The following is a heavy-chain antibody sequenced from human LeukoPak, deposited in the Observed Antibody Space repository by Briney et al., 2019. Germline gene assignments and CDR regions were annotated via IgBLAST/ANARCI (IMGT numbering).Heavy chain of an antibody. D-gene: IGHD6-13*01. CDR2: INSDGSST. J-gene: IGHJ4*02. CDR1: GFTFSSHL. CDR3: ARNRIAAAGGYDY. V-gene: IGHV3-74*01. Sequence: PGGSVRLSCAATGFTFSSHLMHWVRQAPGKGLVWVSRINSDGSSTSYADSVKGRFTISRDNAKNTLYLQLSSLRAEDTAVYYCARNRIAAAGGYDYWGQGTLVTVSS.